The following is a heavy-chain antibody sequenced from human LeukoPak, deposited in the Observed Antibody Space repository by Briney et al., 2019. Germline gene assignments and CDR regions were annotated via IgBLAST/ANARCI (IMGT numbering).Heavy chain of an antibody. CDR1: GGSISSSSYS. J-gene: IGHJ5*02. D-gene: IGHD1-26*01. V-gene: IGHV4-61*05. CDR2: IYYTGST. Sequence: SETLSLTCTVSGGSISSSSYSWGWIRQPPGKGLEWIGNIYYTGSTSYNPSLKSRVTMSLDASKNQFSLELNSVTPADTAVYYCARGGNYWPQWWFDPWGRGTLVSVSS. CDR3: ARGGNYWPQWWFDP.